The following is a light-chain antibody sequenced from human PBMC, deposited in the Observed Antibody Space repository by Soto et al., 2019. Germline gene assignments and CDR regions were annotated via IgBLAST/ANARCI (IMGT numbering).Light chain of an antibody. J-gene: IGKJ5*01. Sequence: EIVLTQSPATLSLSPGERATLSCRASQSVSSHLAWYQQKPGQAPRLLIYDASNRATGIPARFSGSGSETDFTLTISSLEPEDFAVYYCQQRSNWPPITFGQGTRLEIK. CDR2: DAS. CDR1: QSVSSH. V-gene: IGKV3-11*01. CDR3: QQRSNWPPIT.